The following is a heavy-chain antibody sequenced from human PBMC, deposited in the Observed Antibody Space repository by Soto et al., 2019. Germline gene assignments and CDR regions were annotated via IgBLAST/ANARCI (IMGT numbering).Heavy chain of an antibody. Sequence: SETLSLTCTVSGGSISSSSYYWGWIRQPPGKGLEWIGSIYYSGSTYYNPSLKSQVTISVDTSKNQFSLKLSSVTAADTAVYYCARRKNEAERTADSSSWLDYWGQGTLVTVSS. CDR1: GGSISSSSYY. CDR3: ARRKNEAERTADSSSWLDY. CDR2: IYYSGST. V-gene: IGHV4-39*01. J-gene: IGHJ4*02. D-gene: IGHD6-13*01.